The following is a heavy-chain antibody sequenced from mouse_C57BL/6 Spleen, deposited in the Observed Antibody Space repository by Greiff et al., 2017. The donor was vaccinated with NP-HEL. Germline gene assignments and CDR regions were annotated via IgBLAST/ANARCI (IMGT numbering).Heavy chain of an antibody. D-gene: IGHD1-1*02. V-gene: IGHV5-9-1*02. Sequence: EVMLVESGEGLVKPGGSLKLSCAASGFTFSSYAMSWVRQTPEKRLEWVAYISSGGDYIYYADTVKGRFTISRDNARNTLYLQMSSLKSEDTAMYYCTRDGGDYGFYYFDYWGQGTTLTVSS. J-gene: IGHJ2*01. CDR2: ISSGGDYI. CDR1: GFTFSSYA. CDR3: TRDGGDYGFYYFDY.